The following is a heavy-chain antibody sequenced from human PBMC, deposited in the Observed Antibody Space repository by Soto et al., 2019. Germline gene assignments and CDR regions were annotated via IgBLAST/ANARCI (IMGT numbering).Heavy chain of an antibody. D-gene: IGHD2-2*01. CDR2: ISSSSSTI. CDR1: GFTFSSYS. V-gene: IGHV3-48*02. Sequence: EVQLVESGGGLVQPGGSLRLSCAASGFTFSSYSMNWVRQAPGKGLEWVSYISSSSSTIYYADSVKGRFTISRDNAKNSLYLQMNSLRDEDTAVYYCAKCGSSSSCSPTGFDPWGQGTLVTVSS. CDR3: AKCGSSSSCSPTGFDP. J-gene: IGHJ5*02.